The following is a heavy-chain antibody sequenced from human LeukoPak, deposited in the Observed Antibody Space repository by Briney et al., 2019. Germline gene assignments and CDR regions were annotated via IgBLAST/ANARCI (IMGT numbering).Heavy chain of an antibody. CDR2: ISWNSGSI. V-gene: IGHV3-9*01. Sequence: SLSLSCAASGFAFNGYAIHWVRQAPGKGLEWVSAISWNSGSIGYADSVKGRFTISRENAKNSLYLQMNSLRAEDTAVYYCARGHTILAYWGQGTLVTVSS. J-gene: IGHJ4*02. D-gene: IGHD3-3*01. CDR1: GFAFNGYA. CDR3: ARGHTILAY.